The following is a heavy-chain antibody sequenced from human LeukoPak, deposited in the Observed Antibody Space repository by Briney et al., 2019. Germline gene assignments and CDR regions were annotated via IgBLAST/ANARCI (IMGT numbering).Heavy chain of an antibody. D-gene: IGHD3-22*01. V-gene: IGHV4-39*01. CDR1: GFTFSDYY. Sequence: PGGSLRLSCAASGFTFSDYYMSWIRQPPGKGLEWIGSISYSGSTYYNPSLKSRVTISVDTSKNQFSLKLSSVTAADTAVYYCARHPITMIVVVTNWFDPWGQGTLVTVSS. J-gene: IGHJ5*02. CDR3: ARHPITMIVVVTNWFDP. CDR2: ISYSGST.